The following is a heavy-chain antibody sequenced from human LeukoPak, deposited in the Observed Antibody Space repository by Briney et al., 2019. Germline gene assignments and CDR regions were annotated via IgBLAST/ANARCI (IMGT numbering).Heavy chain of an antibody. CDR2: INPNSGDT. CDR1: GYTFTGFY. Sequence: ASVKVSCKASGYTFTGFYMHWVRQAPGQGLEWMGWINPNSGDTNYARKFQGRVTMTRDTSITTAYMELSRLRSDDTALYYCAKDSGVDYCSGGSCSHYYYYMDVWGKGTTVTISS. D-gene: IGHD2-15*01. V-gene: IGHV1-2*02. J-gene: IGHJ6*03. CDR3: AKDSGVDYCSGGSCSHYYYYMDV.